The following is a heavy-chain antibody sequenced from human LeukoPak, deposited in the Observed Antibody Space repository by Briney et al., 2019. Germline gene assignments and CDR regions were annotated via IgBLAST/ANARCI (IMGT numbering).Heavy chain of an antibody. CDR2: INPNSGGT. Sequence: ASVKVSCKASGYTFTGYYMHWVRQAPGRGLEWMGRINPNSGGTNYAQKFQGRVTMTRDTSISTAYMELSRLRSDDTAVYYCAVGYCSSTSCSKFDYWGQGTLVTVSS. D-gene: IGHD2-2*03. CDR1: GYTFTGYY. J-gene: IGHJ4*02. V-gene: IGHV1-2*06. CDR3: AVGYCSSTSCSKFDY.